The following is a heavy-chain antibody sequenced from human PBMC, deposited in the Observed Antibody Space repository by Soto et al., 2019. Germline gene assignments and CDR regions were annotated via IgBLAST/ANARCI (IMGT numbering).Heavy chain of an antibody. Sequence: LSLTCAVSGYSISSGYYWGWIRQPPGKGLEWIGSIYHNGSTYYNPSLKSRVTISVDTSKNQFSLKLSSVTAADTAVYYCAWSSSFTPFDYWGQGTLVTVSS. D-gene: IGHD6-13*01. CDR3: AWSSSFTPFDY. CDR2: IYHNGST. J-gene: IGHJ4*02. CDR1: GYSISSGYY. V-gene: IGHV4-38-2*01.